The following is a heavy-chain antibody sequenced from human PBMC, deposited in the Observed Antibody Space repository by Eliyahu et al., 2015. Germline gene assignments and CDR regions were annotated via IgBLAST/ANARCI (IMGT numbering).Heavy chain of an antibody. CDR2: ISIAGTS. D-gene: IGHD3-10*01. J-gene: IGHJ5*02. Sequence: QVQLQESGPGLVKPSETLSLTCTVSGDSLSSYCWSWIRQPAGKGLEWIGRISIAGTSNYNPSLQSRVTVSRDTSKNQFSLNLSSVTAADTAVYYCARGITGVWPRLDPWGQGILVTVSS. CDR3: ARGITGVWPRLDP. V-gene: IGHV4-4*07. CDR1: GDSLSSYC.